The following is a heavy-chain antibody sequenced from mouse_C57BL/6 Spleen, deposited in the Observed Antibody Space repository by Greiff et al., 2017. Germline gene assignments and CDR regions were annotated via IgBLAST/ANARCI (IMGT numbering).Heavy chain of an antibody. CDR2: ITPKYGTT. Sequence: VQLQQSGPELVKPGASVKISCKASGYSFTDYNMNWVKQSTGQSLEWIGVITPKYGTTSYNQKFKGKATLTVDQSSSTAYMQLNSLTSEDSAVYYCARSALRSWFAYWGQGTLVTVSA. J-gene: IGHJ3*01. CDR1: GYSFTDYN. V-gene: IGHV1-39*01. CDR3: ARSALRSWFAY. D-gene: IGHD1-1*01.